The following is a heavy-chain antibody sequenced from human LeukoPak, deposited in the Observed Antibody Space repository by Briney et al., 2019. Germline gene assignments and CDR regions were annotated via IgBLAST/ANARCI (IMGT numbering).Heavy chain of an antibody. CDR3: ARESVAAAGTFYYYYYMDV. CDR2: IYYSGST. Sequence: SETLSLTCTVSGGSISSSSYYWGWIRQPPGKGLEWIGSIYYSGSTYYNPSLKSRVTMSVDTSKNQFSLKLSSVTAADTAVYYCARESVAAAGTFYYYYYMDVWGKGTTVTISS. D-gene: IGHD6-13*01. V-gene: IGHV4-39*07. CDR1: GGSISSSSYY. J-gene: IGHJ6*03.